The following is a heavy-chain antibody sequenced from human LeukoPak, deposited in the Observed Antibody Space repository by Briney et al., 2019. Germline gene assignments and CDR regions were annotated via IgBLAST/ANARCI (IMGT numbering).Heavy chain of an antibody. Sequence: ASVKVSCKASGYTFTSYGISWVRQAPGQGLEWMGWISAYNGNTNYAQKLQGRVTMTTDTSTSTAYMELRSLRSDDTAVYYCARVRYSGYDLGDSDYWGQGTLVTVSS. V-gene: IGHV1-18*01. CDR2: ISAYNGNT. J-gene: IGHJ4*02. D-gene: IGHD5-12*01. CDR3: ARVRYSGYDLGDSDY. CDR1: GYTFTSYG.